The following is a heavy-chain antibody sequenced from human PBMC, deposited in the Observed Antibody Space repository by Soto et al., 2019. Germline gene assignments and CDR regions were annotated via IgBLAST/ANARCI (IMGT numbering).Heavy chain of an antibody. J-gene: IGHJ6*02. CDR2: IIPIFGTA. CDR1: GGTLSSYA. CDR3: ARPQPPLTLFGVVRAIYYYYGMDV. V-gene: IGHV1-69*13. Sequence: ASVKVSCKASGGTLSSYAISWVRQAPGQGLEWMGGIIPIFGTANYAQKFQGRVTITADESTSTAYMELSSLRSEDTAVYYCARPQPPLTLFGVVRAIYYYYGMDVWGQGTAVTVSS. D-gene: IGHD3-3*01.